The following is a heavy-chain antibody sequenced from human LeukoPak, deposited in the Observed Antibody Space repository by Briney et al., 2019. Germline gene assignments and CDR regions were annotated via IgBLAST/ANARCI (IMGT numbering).Heavy chain of an antibody. D-gene: IGHD6-13*01. CDR3: ARGGQQLVPDWFDP. Sequence: GGSLRLSCAASGFTYSSYSMNWVRQAPGKGLEWVSPISSSSSYIYYADSVKVRFTISRDNAKNSLSLQMSSLRAEDTAVYYCARGGQQLVPDWFDPWGQGTLVTVSS. CDR1: GFTYSSYS. V-gene: IGHV3-21*01. CDR2: ISSSSSYI. J-gene: IGHJ5*02.